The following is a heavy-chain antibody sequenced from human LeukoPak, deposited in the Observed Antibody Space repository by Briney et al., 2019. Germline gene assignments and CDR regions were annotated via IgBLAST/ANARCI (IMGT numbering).Heavy chain of an antibody. CDR3: ASGNYDMLTGYWVYFDY. V-gene: IGHV4-4*02. J-gene: IGHJ4*02. CDR2: IYNSGGT. D-gene: IGHD3-9*01. Sequence: SGTLSLTCAVSGGSLSSSNRWSGVRPPPGKGLGRIGVIYNSGGTNYNSSLKSRVTLSIDKSKNQFSMKLSSVTAADTAVYYCASGNYDMLTGYWVYFDYWGQGTLVTVSS. CDR1: GGSLSSSNR.